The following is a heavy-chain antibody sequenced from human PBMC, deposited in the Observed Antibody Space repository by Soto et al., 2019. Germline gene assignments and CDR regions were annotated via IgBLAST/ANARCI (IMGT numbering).Heavy chain of an antibody. V-gene: IGHV5-10-1*01. CDR2: IDPSDSYT. CDR1: GYSFTSYW. Sequence: PGESLKISCKGSGYSFTSYWISWVRQMPGKGLEWMGRIDPSDSYTNYSPSFQGHVTISADKSISTAYLRWSSLKASDTAMYYCSIHPSEGDSIGWRDDAFDIWGQGTMVTVSS. J-gene: IGHJ3*02. CDR3: SIHPSEGDSIGWRDDAFDI. D-gene: IGHD6-19*01.